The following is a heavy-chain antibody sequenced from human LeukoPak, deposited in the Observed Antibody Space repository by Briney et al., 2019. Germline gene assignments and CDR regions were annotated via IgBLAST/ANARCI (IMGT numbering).Heavy chain of an antibody. Sequence: GESLKISCKGSGYSFTSYWIGWVRQMPGKGLEWMGIIYPGDSDTRYSPSFQGQVTISADKSISTAYLQWSSLKASDTAIYYCARTAYFYGSGSYFLGHFDYWGQGTLVTVSS. V-gene: IGHV5-51*01. D-gene: IGHD3-10*01. CDR3: ARTAYFYGSGSYFLGHFDY. J-gene: IGHJ4*02. CDR2: IYPGDSDT. CDR1: GYSFTSYW.